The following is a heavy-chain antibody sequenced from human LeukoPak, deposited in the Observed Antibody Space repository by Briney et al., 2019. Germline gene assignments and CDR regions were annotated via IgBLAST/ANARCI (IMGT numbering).Heavy chain of an antibody. CDR2: INAYSGNT. D-gene: IGHD2-2*01. CDR1: GYRFTTYG. V-gene: IGHV1-18*01. Sequence: GASVKVSCKASGYRFTTYGISWVRQAPGQGLEWMGWINAYSGNTDYTQNLQGRVTMATDTSTATAYMELRSLRSDDTAVYYCVFGGCSSTSCYPRRDYWGQGTLVTVSS. CDR3: VFGGCSSTSCYPRRDY. J-gene: IGHJ4*02.